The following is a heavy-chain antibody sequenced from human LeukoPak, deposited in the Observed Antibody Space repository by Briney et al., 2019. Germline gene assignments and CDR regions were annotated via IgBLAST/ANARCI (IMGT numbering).Heavy chain of an antibody. J-gene: IGHJ3*02. CDR3: ARRRTTRAFDI. CDR1: GGSISSADYY. CDR2: IYYTGTT. Sequence: SETLSLTCTVSGGSISSADYYWSWIRQPPGKGLEWIGYIYYTGTTYYNPSLKSRVTISVDASKNQFSLKLSSVTAADTALYYCARRRTTRAFDIWGQGTMVTVSS. D-gene: IGHD4-11*01. V-gene: IGHV4-30-4*08.